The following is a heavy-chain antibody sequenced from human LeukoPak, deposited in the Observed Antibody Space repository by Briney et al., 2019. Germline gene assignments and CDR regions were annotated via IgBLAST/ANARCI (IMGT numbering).Heavy chain of an antibody. CDR3: ARDPDSSSWFDAFDI. CDR1: GFTFSFYW. Sequence: GGSLRLSCGASGFTFSFYWMTWVRQAPGKGLEWVANIKQDGSEKYYLESVKGRFTISRDNAKNSLYLQMNSLRAEDTAVYYCARDPDSSSWFDAFDIWGQGTMVTVSS. V-gene: IGHV3-7*01. J-gene: IGHJ3*02. D-gene: IGHD6-13*01. CDR2: IKQDGSEK.